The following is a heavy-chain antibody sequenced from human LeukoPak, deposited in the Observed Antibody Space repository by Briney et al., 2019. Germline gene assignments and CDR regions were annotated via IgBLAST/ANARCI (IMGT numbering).Heavy chain of an antibody. CDR2: ISAYNGNT. CDR3: ARAWDYYGSGSRSSYYYYYYMDV. V-gene: IGHV1-18*01. Sequence: ASVKVSCKASGYTFTSYGISWVRQAPGQGLEWMGWISAYNGNTNYAQKLQGRVTMTRDMSTSTVYMELSSLRSEDTAVYYCARAWDYYGSGSRSSYYYYYYMDVWGKGTTVTVSS. J-gene: IGHJ6*03. CDR1: GYTFTSYG. D-gene: IGHD3-10*01.